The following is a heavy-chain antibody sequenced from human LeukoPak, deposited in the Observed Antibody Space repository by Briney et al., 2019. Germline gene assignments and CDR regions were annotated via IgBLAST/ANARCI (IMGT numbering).Heavy chain of an antibody. CDR1: GFTFSSYW. D-gene: IGHD6-19*01. J-gene: IGHJ5*02. Sequence: GGSLRLSCGASGFTFSSYWMSWVRQAPGKGLEWVANINQDGSDKYYVDSVKGRFTISRDNAKNSVNLQMNSLRAEDTAVYFCARDPHSSGWFGWFDAWGQGILVTVSS. CDR3: ARDPHSSGWFGWFDA. V-gene: IGHV3-7*01. CDR2: INQDGSDK.